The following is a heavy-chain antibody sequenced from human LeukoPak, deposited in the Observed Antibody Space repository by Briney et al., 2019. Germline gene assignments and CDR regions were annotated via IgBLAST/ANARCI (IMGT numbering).Heavy chain of an antibody. CDR1: GYTFTGYY. Sequence: ASVEVSCKASGYTFTGYYMHWVRQAPGQGLEWMGWINPNSGGTNYAQKFQGRVTMTRDTSISTAYMELSRLRSDDTAVYYCARDLSNKVVGATLTDWGQGTLVTVSS. CDR2: INPNSGGT. CDR3: ARDLSNKVVGATLTD. D-gene: IGHD1-26*01. J-gene: IGHJ4*02. V-gene: IGHV1-2*02.